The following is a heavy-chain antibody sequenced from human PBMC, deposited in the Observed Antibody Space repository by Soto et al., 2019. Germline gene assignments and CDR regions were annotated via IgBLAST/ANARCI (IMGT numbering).Heavy chain of an antibody. CDR1: GGTFSSYA. V-gene: IGHV1-69*13. Sequence: AASVKVSWKASGGTFSSYAISWVRQAPGQGLEWMGGIIPIFGTANYAQKFQGRVTITADESTSTAYMELSRLRSEDTAVYYCASVVDTAMVFQYYYYYSGMDVWGQGTTVTVSS. D-gene: IGHD5-18*01. J-gene: IGHJ6*02. CDR2: IIPIFGTA. CDR3: ASVVDTAMVFQYYYYYSGMDV.